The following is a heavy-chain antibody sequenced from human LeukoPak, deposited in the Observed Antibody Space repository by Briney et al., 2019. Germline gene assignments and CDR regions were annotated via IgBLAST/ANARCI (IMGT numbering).Heavy chain of an antibody. V-gene: IGHV5-51*04. D-gene: IGHD1-26*01. CDR3: ARRAAEWELREY. CDR1: GYRFTSYW. Sequence: GESLKISCKVSGYRFTSYWIGRVRQLPGKGLQWMGIIYPGDCDTRHRPPFQGEVTISAEKPISTAYLQWSSLGAWDTAMYYCARRAAEWELREYWGQGTVVTVSS. J-gene: IGHJ4*02. CDR2: IYPGDCDT.